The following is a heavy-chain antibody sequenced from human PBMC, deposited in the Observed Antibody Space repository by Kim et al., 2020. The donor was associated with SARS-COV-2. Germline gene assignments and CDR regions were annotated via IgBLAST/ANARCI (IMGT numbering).Heavy chain of an antibody. CDR3: ARCNPTYDYGDYIDY. CDR1: GGSISSGGYY. CDR2: IYYSGST. D-gene: IGHD4-17*01. V-gene: IGHV4-31*03. J-gene: IGHJ4*02. Sequence: SETLSLTCTVSGGSISSGGYYWSWIRQHPGKGLEWIGYIYYSGSTYYNPSLKSRVTISVDTSKNQFSLKLSSVTAADTAVYYCARCNPTYDYGDYIDYWGQGTLVTVSS.